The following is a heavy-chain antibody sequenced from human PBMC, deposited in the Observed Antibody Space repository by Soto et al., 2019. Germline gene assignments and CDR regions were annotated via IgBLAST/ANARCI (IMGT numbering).Heavy chain of an antibody. CDR1: GYSFTSYW. V-gene: IGHV5-51*01. CDR3: ARPLRYFDWSVDY. CDR2: IYPGDSDT. Sequence: GESLKISCKGSGYSFTSYWIGWVRQMPGKGLEWMGIIYPGDSDTRYSTSFQGQVTISADKSISTAYLQWSSLKASDTAMYYCARPLRYFDWSVDYWGQGTLVTVSS. J-gene: IGHJ4*02. D-gene: IGHD3-9*01.